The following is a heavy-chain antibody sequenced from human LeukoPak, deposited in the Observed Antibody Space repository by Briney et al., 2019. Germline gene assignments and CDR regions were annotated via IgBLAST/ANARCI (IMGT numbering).Heavy chain of an antibody. V-gene: IGHV3-74*01. CDR3: ARDCSSTGCYYMLNS. CDR1: GFTFSNYW. CDR2: ITSDGRST. J-gene: IGHJ4*02. D-gene: IGHD2-2*01. Sequence: GGSLRLSCAASGFTFSNYWMHWVRQAPGKGLVWISRITSDGRSTSYVDSVKGRFTISRDNTNNMLFLQMNSLRADDTAVYYCARDCSSTGCYYMLNSWGQGILVTVSS.